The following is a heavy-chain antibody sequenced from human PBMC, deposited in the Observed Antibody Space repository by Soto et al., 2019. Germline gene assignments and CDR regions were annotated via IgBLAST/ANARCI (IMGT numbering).Heavy chain of an antibody. CDR1: GGSISSSSYY. CDR3: ARDLWGYCGTDCYPLDV. V-gene: IGHV4-39*07. Sequence: SETLSLTCTVSGGSISSSSYYWGWIRQPPGKGLERIGNIYYSGSTYYNPSLKSRVTISVDTSKNQFSLKLNSVTAADTAVYYFARDLWGYCGTDCYPLDVWGQGTTVTSP. J-gene: IGHJ6*02. CDR2: IYYSGST. D-gene: IGHD2-21*02.